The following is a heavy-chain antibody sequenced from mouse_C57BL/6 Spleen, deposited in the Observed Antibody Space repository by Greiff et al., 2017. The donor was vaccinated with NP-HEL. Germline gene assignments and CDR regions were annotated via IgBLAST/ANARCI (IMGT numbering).Heavy chain of an antibody. Sequence: EVQLQQSGAELVRPGASVKLSCTASGFNIKDYYMHWVKQRPEQGLEWIGRIDPEDGDTEYAPKFQGKATMTADTSSNPAYLQLSCLTSEDTAVYYCTTDITTVVAPAYWGQGTLVTVSA. V-gene: IGHV14-1*01. CDR1: GFNIKDYY. CDR3: TTDITTVVAPAY. CDR2: IDPEDGDT. J-gene: IGHJ3*01. D-gene: IGHD1-1*01.